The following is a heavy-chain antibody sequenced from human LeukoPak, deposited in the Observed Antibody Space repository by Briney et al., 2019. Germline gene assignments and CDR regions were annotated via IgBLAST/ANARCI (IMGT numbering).Heavy chain of an antibody. J-gene: IGHJ3*02. CDR2: IWYDGSNK. CDR3: AKDQLLNLKPAGAFDI. Sequence: PGGSLRLSCAASGFTFSSYGMHWVRQAPGKGLEWVAVIWYDGSNKYYADSVKGRFTISRDNSKNTLYLQMNSLRAEDTAVYYCAKDQLLNLKPAGAFDIWGQGTMVTVSS. V-gene: IGHV3-30*02. D-gene: IGHD2-2*01. CDR1: GFTFSSYG.